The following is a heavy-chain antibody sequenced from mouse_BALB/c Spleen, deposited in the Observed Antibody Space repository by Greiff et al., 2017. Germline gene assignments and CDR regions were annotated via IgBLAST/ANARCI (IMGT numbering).Heavy chain of an antibody. CDR2: INPGSGGT. D-gene: IGHD1-1*01. Sequence: QVQLQQSGAELVRPGTSVKVSCKASGYAFTNYLIEWVKQRPGQGLEWIGVINPGSGGTNYNEKFKGKATLTADKSSSTAYMQLSSLTSDDSAVYFCARGDYGSSAWFAYWGQGTLVTVSA. V-gene: IGHV1-54*03. CDR3: ARGDYGSSAWFAY. CDR1: GYAFTNYL. J-gene: IGHJ3*01.